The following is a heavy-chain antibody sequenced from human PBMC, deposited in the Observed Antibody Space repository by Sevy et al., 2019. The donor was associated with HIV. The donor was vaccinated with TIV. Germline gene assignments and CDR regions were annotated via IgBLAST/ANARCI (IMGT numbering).Heavy chain of an antibody. CDR3: ARDHGYSNGWFPYYYYYGMDV. D-gene: IGHD6-19*01. V-gene: IGHV4-31*03. Sequence: SDTLSLTCSVSGGSISSHSYYWTWIRQHPGKGLEWIGYIHYSGRTYYNPSLKSRVTISLDTSKNQFSLRRRSVTAADTAVYYCARDHGYSNGWFPYYYYYGMDVWGPGTTVTVSS. CDR1: GGSISSHSYY. CDR2: IHYSGRT. J-gene: IGHJ6*02.